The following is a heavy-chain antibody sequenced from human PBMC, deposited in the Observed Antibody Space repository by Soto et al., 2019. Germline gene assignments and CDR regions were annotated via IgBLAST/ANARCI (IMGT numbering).Heavy chain of an antibody. Sequence: SVKVSCKASGGTYSTYTITWVRQAPGQGLEWMGRIIPIIGIINYAQKFQGRVTITADKFTGTAYMELTRLRSDDTAVYYCAGDPDSHYNDSHASSYPWGQGTLVTVSS. V-gene: IGHV1-69*04. D-gene: IGHD3-22*01. J-gene: IGHJ5*02. CDR1: GGTYSTYT. CDR3: AGDPDSHYNDSHASSYP. CDR2: IIPIIGII.